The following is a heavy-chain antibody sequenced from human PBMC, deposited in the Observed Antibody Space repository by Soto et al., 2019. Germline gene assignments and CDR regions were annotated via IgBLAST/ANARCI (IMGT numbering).Heavy chain of an antibody. CDR2: IYYSGST. J-gene: IGHJ6*03. D-gene: IGHD3-3*01. CDR3: ASAFYDCWSGDYYYYMDV. V-gene: IGHV4-59*01. Sequence: PSETLSLTCTVSGGSISSYYWSWIRQPPGKGLEWIGYIYYSGSTNYNPSLKSRVTISVDTSKNQFSLKLSSVTAADTAVYYCASAFYDCWSGDYYYYMDVWGKGTTVTVSS. CDR1: GGSISSYY.